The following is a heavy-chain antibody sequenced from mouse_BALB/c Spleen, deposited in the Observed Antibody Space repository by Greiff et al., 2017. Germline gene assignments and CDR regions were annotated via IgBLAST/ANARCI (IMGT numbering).Heavy chain of an antibody. J-gene: IGHJ4*01. D-gene: IGHD2-1*01. V-gene: IGHV1S126*01. CDR2: IDPSDSET. CDR1: GYSFTSYW. Sequence: VQLQQSGPQLVRPGASVKISCKASGYSFTSYWMHWVKQRPGQGLEWIGMIDPSDSETRLNQKFKDKATLAVDKSSSTAYMQLSSPTSEDSAVYYCARSGDYGNAMDYWGQGTSVTVSS. CDR3: ARSGDYGNAMDY.